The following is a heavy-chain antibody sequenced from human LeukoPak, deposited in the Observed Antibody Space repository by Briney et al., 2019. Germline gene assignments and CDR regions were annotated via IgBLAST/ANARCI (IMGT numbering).Heavy chain of an antibody. CDR3: AKASAMIVVVSKHFDY. J-gene: IGHJ4*02. CDR1: GFTFSDHD. Sequence: SGGSLRLSCGASGFTFSDHDMHWVRQAPGKGLEWVTFIRKDGSHKFYVDSVRGRFTISRDNSKNTLYLQMNSLRAEDTAVYYCAKASAMIVVVSKHFDYWGQGTLVTVSS. D-gene: IGHD3-22*01. V-gene: IGHV3-30*02. CDR2: IRKDGSHK.